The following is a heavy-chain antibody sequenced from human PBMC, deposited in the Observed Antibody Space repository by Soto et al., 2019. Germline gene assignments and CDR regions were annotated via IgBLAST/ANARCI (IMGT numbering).Heavy chain of an antibody. J-gene: IGHJ4*02. CDR3: AREEPDSSGWSGGY. CDR2: IYKSATT. D-gene: IGHD6-19*01. CDR1: GDSISNLDYF. Sequence: SETLSLTCSVSGDSISNLDYFWAWIRQPPGQALEYIGYIYKSATTYYNPSFESRVAISVDTSKNQFSLKLSSVTAADTAVYYCAREEPDSSGWSGGYWGQGTLVTVSS. V-gene: IGHV4-30-4*01.